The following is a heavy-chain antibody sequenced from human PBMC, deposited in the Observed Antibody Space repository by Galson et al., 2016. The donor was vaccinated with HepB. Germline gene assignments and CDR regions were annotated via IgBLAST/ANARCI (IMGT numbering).Heavy chain of an antibody. CDR3: TNSEFRSGWFLEH. D-gene: IGHD6-19*01. CDR2: ISFDGRNK. Sequence: SLRLSCAASGFTFSSHGMHWVRQAPGKAMEWVALISFDGRNKYYADSVKGRFTVSRDNAKNTLYLQISSLRADDTAVYYCTNSEFRSGWFLEHWGQGTQVTVSS. V-gene: IGHV3-33*06. CDR1: GFTFSSHG. J-gene: IGHJ4*02.